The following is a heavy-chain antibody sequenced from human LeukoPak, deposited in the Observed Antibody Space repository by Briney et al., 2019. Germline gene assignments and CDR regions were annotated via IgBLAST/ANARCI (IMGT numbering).Heavy chain of an antibody. J-gene: IGHJ4*02. CDR1: GFTFDDYA. CDR2: ISWNSGSI. Sequence: GRSLRLSCAASGFTFDDYAMHWVRQAPGKGLEWVSGISWNSGSIGYADSVKGRFTISRDNAKNSLYLQMNSLRAEDTAVYYCARDRTLIRWGQGTLVTVSS. D-gene: IGHD3-22*01. V-gene: IGHV3-9*01. CDR3: ARDRTLIR.